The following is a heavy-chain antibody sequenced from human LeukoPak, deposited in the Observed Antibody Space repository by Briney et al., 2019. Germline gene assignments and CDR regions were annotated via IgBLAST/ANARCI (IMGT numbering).Heavy chain of an antibody. CDR2: TSYDESNK. J-gene: IGHJ4*02. V-gene: IGHV3-30*19. Sequence: GGSLRLSCAASGFTFSSYGMHWVRQAPGKGLEWVAVTSYDESNKYYADSVKGRFTISRDNSKKTLYLQMNSLRGEDTAVYYCARVVVSSSSDYFDYWGQGTLVIVSS. D-gene: IGHD6-6*01. CDR1: GFTFSSYG. CDR3: ARVVVSSSSDYFDY.